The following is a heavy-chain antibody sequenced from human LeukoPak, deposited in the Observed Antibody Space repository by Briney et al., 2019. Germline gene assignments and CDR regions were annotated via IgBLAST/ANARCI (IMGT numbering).Heavy chain of an antibody. Sequence: SETLSLTCAVYGGSFSGYYWSCIRQPPGKGLEWIGEINHSGSTNYNPSLKSRVTISVDTSKNQFSLKLSSVTAADTAVYYCARWVRGYCSSTSCYSFDYWGQGTLVTVSS. J-gene: IGHJ4*02. CDR3: ARWVRGYCSSTSCYSFDY. CDR1: GGSFSGYY. D-gene: IGHD2-2*01. V-gene: IGHV4-34*01. CDR2: INHSGST.